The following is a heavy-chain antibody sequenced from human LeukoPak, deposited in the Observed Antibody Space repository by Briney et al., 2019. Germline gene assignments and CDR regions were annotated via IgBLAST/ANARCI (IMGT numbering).Heavy chain of an antibody. J-gene: IGHJ4*02. CDR1: GFSFRKYW. V-gene: IGHV3-74*01. Sequence: GGSLRLSCAASGFSFRKYWMHWVRQVPGKGLVWVSRINPYGSDTGYADSVKGRFTISRDNAKNTPYLQMNSLRADDTAVYYCAREDWYLADWGQGTLVTVS. CDR3: AREDWYLAD. D-gene: IGHD3/OR15-3a*01. CDR2: INPYGSDT.